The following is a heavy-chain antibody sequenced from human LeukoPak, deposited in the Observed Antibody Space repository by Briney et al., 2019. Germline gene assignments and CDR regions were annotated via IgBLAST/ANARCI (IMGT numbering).Heavy chain of an antibody. CDR1: GFTFSGYV. Sequence: GGSLRLSCEASGFTFSGYVMHWVRQAPDKGLEWVALIRSDGSNKYYADSVKGRFTISRDNAKNSLYLQMNSLRAEDTAVYYCARVEWFGELLSPIGYWGQGTLVTVSS. D-gene: IGHD3-10*01. V-gene: IGHV3-30*02. CDR3: ARVEWFGELLSPIGY. J-gene: IGHJ4*02. CDR2: IRSDGSNK.